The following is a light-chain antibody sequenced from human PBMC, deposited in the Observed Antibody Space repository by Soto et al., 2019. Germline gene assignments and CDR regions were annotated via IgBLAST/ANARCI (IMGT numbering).Light chain of an antibody. CDR1: SSDVGGYNY. CDR3: SSYTTSTLYA. J-gene: IGLJ1*01. Sequence: QSALTQPASVSGSPGQSITISCIGTSSDVGGYNYVSWYQQHPGKAPRVVIYDVTIRPSGVSNRFSGSKSGNTASLTISGLEAEDEAEYYCSSYTTSTLYAVGTGTKLTVI. V-gene: IGLV2-14*01. CDR2: DVT.